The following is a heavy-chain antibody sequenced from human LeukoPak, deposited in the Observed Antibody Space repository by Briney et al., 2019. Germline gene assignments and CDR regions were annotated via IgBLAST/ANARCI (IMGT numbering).Heavy chain of an antibody. CDR3: ARIHSSSWYGESGYGMDV. D-gene: IGHD6-13*01. V-gene: IGHV3-48*01. Sequence: GGSLRLSCAASGFTFSSYSMNWVRQAPGKGLEWVSYISSSSTIYYADSVMGRFTISRDNAKNSLYLQMNGLRAEDTAVYYCARIHSSSWYGESGYGMDVWGQGTTVTVSS. J-gene: IGHJ6*02. CDR1: GFTFSSYS. CDR2: ISSSSTI.